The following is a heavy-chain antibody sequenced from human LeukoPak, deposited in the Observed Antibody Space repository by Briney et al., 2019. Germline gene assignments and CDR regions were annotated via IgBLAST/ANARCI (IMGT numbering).Heavy chain of an antibody. Sequence: GGSLRLSCAASGFNFRTSWMNWVRQAPGKGLEWVASINQDGNENYYVDSEMGRFTISRDNAKNSLFLQVNSLRAEDTAVYYCARDRGYNCFDYWGQGTLVTVSS. D-gene: IGHD5-12*01. CDR1: GFNFRTSW. J-gene: IGHJ4*02. V-gene: IGHV3-7*01. CDR2: INQDGNEN. CDR3: ARDRGYNCFDY.